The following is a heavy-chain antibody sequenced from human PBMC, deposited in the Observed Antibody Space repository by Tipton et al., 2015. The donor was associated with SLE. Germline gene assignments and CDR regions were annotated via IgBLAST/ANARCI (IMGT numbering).Heavy chain of an antibody. J-gene: IGHJ4*02. CDR2: FHYSGST. Sequence: TLSLTCTVSGGSISSSTYYWGWIRQPPGEGLEWIGSFHYSGSTYYNPSLNSRVTISVDTSKNQFSLRLNSVTAADTAVYYCATDGDYWGQGTLVTVSS. CDR1: GGSISSSTYY. D-gene: IGHD5-24*01. CDR3: ATDGDY. V-gene: IGHV4-39*07.